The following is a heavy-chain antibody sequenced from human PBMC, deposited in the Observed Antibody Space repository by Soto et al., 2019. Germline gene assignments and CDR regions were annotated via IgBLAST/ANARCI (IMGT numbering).Heavy chain of an antibody. Sequence: EVQLLESGGGLVQPGGSLRLSCAASGFTLGRYGMSWVRQAPGKGLEWVSLISGTGDSSEYANSVKGRFTISRDYSKTTVFLQMNSLRAEDTAVYFCAKDNGNYGSGSFSHWGQGTLVTVSS. CDR2: ISGTGDSS. D-gene: IGHD3-10*01. V-gene: IGHV3-23*01. CDR1: GFTLGRYG. CDR3: AKDNGNYGSGSFSH. J-gene: IGHJ4*02.